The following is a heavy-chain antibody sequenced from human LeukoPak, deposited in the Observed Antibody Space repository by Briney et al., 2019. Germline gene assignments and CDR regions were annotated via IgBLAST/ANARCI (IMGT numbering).Heavy chain of an antibody. CDR1: GGSISRYY. D-gene: IGHD3-3*01. CDR2: IYYSGST. Sequence: SETLSLTCTVSGGSISRYYWSWIRQPPGNGLEWIGYIYYSGSTNYNPTLKSRVTISVDTSKNQFSLKLSSVTAADTAVYYCARTRIPNAFDIWGQGTMVTVSS. CDR3: ARTRIPNAFDI. J-gene: IGHJ3*02. V-gene: IGHV4-59*01.